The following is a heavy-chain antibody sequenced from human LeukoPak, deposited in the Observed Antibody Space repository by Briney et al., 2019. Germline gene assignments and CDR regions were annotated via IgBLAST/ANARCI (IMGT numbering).Heavy chain of an antibody. CDR2: IDYSAST. J-gene: IGHJ5*02. Sequence: PSRTLCLSCTVSGGSLSSGDYYWSCIPPPPGKGLEWIGSIDYSASTYSNPSLKSRVTISVSMSKNQFSLKLISVTAADTAVYYCACLLGYCSSTSCANRFDPWGQGTLVSVSS. CDR1: GGSLSSGDYY. CDR3: ACLLGYCSSTSCANRFDP. D-gene: IGHD2-2*01. V-gene: IGHV4-30-4*08.